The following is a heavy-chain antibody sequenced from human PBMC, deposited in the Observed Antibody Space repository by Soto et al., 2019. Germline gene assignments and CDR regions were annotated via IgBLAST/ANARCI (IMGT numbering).Heavy chain of an antibody. D-gene: IGHD5-18*01. J-gene: IGHJ4*02. CDR3: ARTPWDGYTGYYFDY. CDR2: IYYSGST. Sequence: SETLSLTCTVSGGSISSGDYYWSWIRQPPGKGLEWIGYIYYSGSTYYNPSLKSRVTISVDASKNQFSLKLSSVTAADTAVYSCARTPWDGYTGYYFDYWGQGTLVTVSS. CDR1: GGSISSGDYY. V-gene: IGHV4-30-4*01.